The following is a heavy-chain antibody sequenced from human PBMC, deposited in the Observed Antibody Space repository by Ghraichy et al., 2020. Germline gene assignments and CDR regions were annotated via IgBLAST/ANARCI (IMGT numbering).Heavy chain of an antibody. J-gene: IGHJ6*02. CDR1: GYTFTSYD. CDR2: MNPNSGNT. V-gene: IGHV1-8*01. CDR3: ARGGSDYYGSGSYWLANYYYYDGMDV. D-gene: IGHD3-10*01. Sequence: ASVKVSCKASGYTFTSYDINWVRQATGQGLEWMGWMNPNSGNTGYAQKFQGRVTMTRNTSISTAYMELSSLRSEDTAVYYCARGGSDYYGSGSYWLANYYYYDGMDVWGQGTTVTVS.